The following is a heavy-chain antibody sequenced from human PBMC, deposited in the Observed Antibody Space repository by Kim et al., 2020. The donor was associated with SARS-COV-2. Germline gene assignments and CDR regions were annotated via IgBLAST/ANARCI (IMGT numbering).Heavy chain of an antibody. CDR3: VKGSGMGQLGPEYFQH. J-gene: IGHJ1*01. Sequence: GGSLRLSCSASGFTFSSYAMHWVRQAPGKGLEYVSAISSNGGSTYYADSVKGRFTISRDNSKNTLYLQMSSLRAEDTAVYYCVKGSGMGQLGPEYFQHWGQGTLVTVSS. D-gene: IGHD6-6*01. CDR1: GFTFSSYA. CDR2: ISSNGGST. V-gene: IGHV3-64D*09.